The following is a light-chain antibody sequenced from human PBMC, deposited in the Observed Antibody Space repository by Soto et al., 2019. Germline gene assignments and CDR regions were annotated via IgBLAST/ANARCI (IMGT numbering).Light chain of an antibody. CDR3: QSYDSSLSGSV. J-gene: IGLJ2*01. CDR2: GNS. Sequence: QLVLTQPPSVSGAPGQRVTISCTGSSSNIGAGYDVHWYQQLPGTAPKHLISGNSNRPSGVPDRFSGSKSGTSASLAITGLQAEDEADYYCQSYDSSLSGSVLGGRTKVTVL. CDR1: SSNIGAGYD. V-gene: IGLV1-40*01.